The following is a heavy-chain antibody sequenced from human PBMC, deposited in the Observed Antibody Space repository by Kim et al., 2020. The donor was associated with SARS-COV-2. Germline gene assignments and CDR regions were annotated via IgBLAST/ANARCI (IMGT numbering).Heavy chain of an antibody. Sequence: YVDPVKGRFTISRDNSKNMLYLQMNSLRAEDTAVYYCVRGYVWGSNPFDYWGQGTPVTVSA. V-gene: IGHV3-33*01. D-gene: IGHD3-16*02. J-gene: IGHJ4*02. CDR3: VRGYVWGSNPFDY.